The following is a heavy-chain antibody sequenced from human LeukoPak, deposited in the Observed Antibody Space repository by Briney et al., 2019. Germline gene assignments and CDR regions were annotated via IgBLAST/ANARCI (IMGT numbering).Heavy chain of an antibody. CDR3: TIGGYSYANWFDL. V-gene: IGHV3-49*04. CDR2: IRSNAYGGTT. CDR1: GFTFSSYA. D-gene: IGHD5-18*01. Sequence: GGSLRLSCAASGFTFSSYAMSWVRQAPGKGLEWVGFIRSNAYGGTTEYAASVKGRFTISRDDSKSLAYLQMNSLKTEDTALYYCTIGGYSYANWFDLWGQGTLVTVSS. J-gene: IGHJ5*02.